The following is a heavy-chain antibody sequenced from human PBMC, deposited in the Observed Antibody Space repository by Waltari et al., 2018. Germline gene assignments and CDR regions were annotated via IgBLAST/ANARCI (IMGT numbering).Heavy chain of an antibody. D-gene: IGHD1-7*01. J-gene: IGHJ3*02. CDR3: ARVMYHWNYGVSRWDALDS. Sequence: CTVPGGSVLAADYYWRWIRQHPGQGLEWVGYLFYRGSAYYNPSLGDRVTIPVDTAKNQFSLNIYSVTAAETAVYYCARVMYHWNYGVSRWDALDSWGQGTMVTVTP. V-gene: IGHV4-31*03. CDR2: LFYRGSA. CDR1: GGSVLAADYY.